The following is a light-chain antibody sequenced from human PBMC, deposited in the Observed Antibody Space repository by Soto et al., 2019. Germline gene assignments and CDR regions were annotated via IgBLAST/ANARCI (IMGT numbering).Light chain of an antibody. CDR2: EVS. CDR1: SSDVGGYNY. Sequence: QSALTQPASVSGSPGQSITISCTGTSSDVGGYNYVSWYQQHPGKAPKLMIYEVSSRPSGVSNRFSGSKSGSTASLTISGLQAEDEADYYCNSYTSSTTLVFGGGTKVTVL. J-gene: IGLJ2*01. CDR3: NSYTSSTTLV. V-gene: IGLV2-14*01.